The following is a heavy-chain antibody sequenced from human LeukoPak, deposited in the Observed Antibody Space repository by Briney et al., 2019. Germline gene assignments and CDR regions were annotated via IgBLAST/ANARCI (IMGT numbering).Heavy chain of an antibody. J-gene: IGHJ4*02. D-gene: IGHD4-17*01. CDR3: ARRYYGDRNGFDY. CDR2: IYPGDSDT. V-gene: IGHV5-51*01. CDR1: GYSFTSYW. Sequence: GESLKISCQGSGYSFTSYWIGWVRQMPGKGLEWMGIIYPGDSDTRYSPSFQCQVTISADKSISTAYLQWSSLKASDTAMYYCARRYYGDRNGFDYWGQGTLVTVSS.